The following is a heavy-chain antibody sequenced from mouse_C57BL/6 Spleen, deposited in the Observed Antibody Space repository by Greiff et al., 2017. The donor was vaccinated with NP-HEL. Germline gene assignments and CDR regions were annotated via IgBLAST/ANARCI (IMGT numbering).Heavy chain of an antibody. D-gene: IGHD2-3*01. Sequence: EVQLVESEGGLVQPGSSMKLSCTASGFTFSDYYMAWVRQVPEKGLEWVANINYDGSSTYYLDSLKSRFIISRDNAKNILYLQMSSLKSEDTATYYCARVYDGYLFFDYWGQGTTLTVSS. CDR3: ARVYDGYLFFDY. CDR1: GFTFSDYY. J-gene: IGHJ2*01. V-gene: IGHV5-16*01. CDR2: INYDGSST.